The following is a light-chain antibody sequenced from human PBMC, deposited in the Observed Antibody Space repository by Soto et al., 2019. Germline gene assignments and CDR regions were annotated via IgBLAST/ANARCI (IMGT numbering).Light chain of an antibody. CDR3: QQYETFSGT. CDR1: QSISSW. J-gene: IGKJ1*01. V-gene: IGKV1-5*01. CDR2: DAS. Sequence: GDRVTITCRASQSISSWLAWYQQKPGKAPKVLIYDASALPRGVPSRFSGSGSGTKFTLTIASLQPDDFATYYCQQYETFSGTFGPGTKVDIK.